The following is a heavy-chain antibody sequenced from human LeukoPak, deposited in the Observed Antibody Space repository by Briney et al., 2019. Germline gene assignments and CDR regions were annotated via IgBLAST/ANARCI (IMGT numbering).Heavy chain of an antibody. J-gene: IGHJ4*02. V-gene: IGHV4-59*01. D-gene: IGHD5-18*01. CDR1: GGSIRSYY. CDR2: IYYSGST. CDR3: ARRGYSYGYVDY. Sequence: SETLSLTCTVSGGSIRSYYWSWIRQPPGKGLEWIGYIYYSGSTNYNPSLKSRVTISVDTSKNQFSLKLSSVTAADTAVYYCARRGYSYGYVDYWGQGTLVIVSS.